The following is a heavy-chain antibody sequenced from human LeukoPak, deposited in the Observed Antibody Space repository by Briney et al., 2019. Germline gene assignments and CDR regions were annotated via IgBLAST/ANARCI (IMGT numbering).Heavy chain of an antibody. CDR3: ARDSRNYYDSRGGGDDAFDI. CDR2: INPNSGGT. Sequence: GASVKVSCKASGYAFTGYSIHWVRQAPGQGLEWMGWINPNSGGTNFAQNFQGRVTMTRDTSISTAYMELSRLTSDDTAVYYCARDSRNYYDSRGGGDDAFDIRGQGTMVTVSS. D-gene: IGHD3-22*01. V-gene: IGHV1-2*02. CDR1: GYAFTGYS. J-gene: IGHJ3*02.